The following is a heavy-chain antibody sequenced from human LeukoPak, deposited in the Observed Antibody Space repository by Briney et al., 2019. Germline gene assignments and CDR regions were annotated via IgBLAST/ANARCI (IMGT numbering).Heavy chain of an antibody. D-gene: IGHD1-1*01. CDR3: AGDKETTGNGRPNWFDP. Sequence: SETLSLTCAVSGYSISSGYYWGWIRQPPGKGLQWIGSIFQRGYSYYNPSLKSRVTISVDTSRNQFSLRLSSVTAADTAVYYCAGDKETTGNGRPNWFDPWGQGTLVTVSS. CDR1: GYSISSGYY. CDR2: IFQRGYS. J-gene: IGHJ5*02. V-gene: IGHV4-38-2*01.